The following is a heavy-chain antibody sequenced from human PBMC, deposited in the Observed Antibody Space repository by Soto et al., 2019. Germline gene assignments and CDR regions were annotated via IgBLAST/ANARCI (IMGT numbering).Heavy chain of an antibody. J-gene: IGHJ4*02. Sequence: PGGSLRLSCAASGFTFSSYAMSWVRQAPGKGLEWVSAISGSGGSTYYADSVKGRFTISRDNSKNTLYLQMNSLRAEDTAVYYCAKMKRKNPYCYDSSGYYPEDYWGQGTLVTVSS. CDR3: AKMKRKNPYCYDSSGYYPEDY. CDR1: GFTFSSYA. D-gene: IGHD3-22*01. V-gene: IGHV3-23*01. CDR2: ISGSGGST.